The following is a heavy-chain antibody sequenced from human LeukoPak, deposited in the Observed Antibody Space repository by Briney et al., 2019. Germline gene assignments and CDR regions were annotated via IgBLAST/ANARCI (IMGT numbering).Heavy chain of an antibody. CDR2: ISHSGST. V-gene: IGHV4-34*01. CDR1: GGSISGYY. Sequence: SETLSLTCTVSGGSISGYYWSWIRQPAGKGLEWIGEISHSGSTNYNPSLKSRVTISVDTSKNQFSLKLSSVTAADTAVYYCARGRASYDFWSGYLFDYWGQGTLVTVSS. CDR3: ARGRASYDFWSGYLFDY. D-gene: IGHD3-3*01. J-gene: IGHJ4*02.